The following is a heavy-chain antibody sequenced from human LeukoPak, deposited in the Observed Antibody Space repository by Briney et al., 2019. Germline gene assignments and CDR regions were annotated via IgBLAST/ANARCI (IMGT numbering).Heavy chain of an antibody. CDR2: IYYSGST. J-gene: IGHJ4*02. V-gene: IGHV4-30-4*01. CDR3: ARGKDSSGQIDY. Sequence: PSETLSLTCTVSGGSISSGDYYWSWIRQPPGKGLEWIGYIYYSGSTYYNPSLKSRVTISVDTSKNQFSLKLSSVTAADTAVYYCARGKDSSGQIDYWGQGTLVTVSS. CDR1: GGSISSGDYY. D-gene: IGHD3-22*01.